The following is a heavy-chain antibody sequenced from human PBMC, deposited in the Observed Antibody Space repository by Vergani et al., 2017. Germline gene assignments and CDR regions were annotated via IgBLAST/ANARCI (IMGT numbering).Heavy chain of an antibody. J-gene: IGHJ4*01. CDR1: GFTFTDYG. CDR2: VRNKEDGGTP. V-gene: IGHV3-49*04. D-gene: IGHD6-13*01. Sequence: EVQLVESGGGLEQPGRSLRLSCRASGFTFTDYGISWVRQAPGKGLEWVGFVRNKEDGGTPEHAASVKGRFTISRDDYKANAYLQMNSLKTEDTAVYYCTACVPGSSWSTYWGQGTRVTGSS. CDR3: TACVPGSSWSTY.